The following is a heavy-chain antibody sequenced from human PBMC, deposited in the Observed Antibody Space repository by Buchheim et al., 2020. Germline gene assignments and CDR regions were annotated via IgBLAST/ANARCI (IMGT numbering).Heavy chain of an antibody. CDR2: ISSSSSTI. D-gene: IGHD4-17*01. CDR3: ARGSDDYVAVTYYYYGMDV. Sequence: EVQLVESGGGLVQPGGSLRLSCAASGFTFSSYSMNWVRQAPGKGLEWVSYISSSSSTIYYADSVKGRFTISRDNAKNSLYLQMNSLRAEDTAVYYCARGSDDYVAVTYYYYGMDVWGQGTT. V-gene: IGHV3-48*01. CDR1: GFTFSSYS. J-gene: IGHJ6*02.